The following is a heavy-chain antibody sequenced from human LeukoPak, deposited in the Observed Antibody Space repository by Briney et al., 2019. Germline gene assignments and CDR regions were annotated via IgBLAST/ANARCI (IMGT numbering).Heavy chain of an antibody. J-gene: IGHJ4*02. CDR1: GYTFTGYY. V-gene: IGHV1-2*06. D-gene: IGHD3-22*01. CDR3: ARAPDNTYYYDSSGYYY. CDR2: INPNSGGT. Sequence: ASVKVSCKASGYTFTGYYMHWARQAPGQGLEWMGRINPNSGGTNYAQKFQGRVNMPRDTSIRTAYMERSRLRSDDTAVYYCARAPDNTYYYDSSGYYYWGQGTLVTVSS.